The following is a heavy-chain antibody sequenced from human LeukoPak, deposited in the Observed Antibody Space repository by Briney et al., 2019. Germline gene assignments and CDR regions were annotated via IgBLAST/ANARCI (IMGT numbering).Heavy chain of an antibody. Sequence: SQTLSLTCAVSGGSISSGGYSWSWIRQPPGKGLEWIGYIYHSGSTYYNPSLKSRVTISVDRSKNQFSLKLSSVTAADTAVYYCVRKRRDGRGYCSSTSCYHYYYMDVWGKGTTVTVSS. D-gene: IGHD2-2*01. V-gene: IGHV4-30-2*01. CDR2: IYHSGST. CDR3: VRKRRDGRGYCSSTSCYHYYYMDV. CDR1: GGSISSGGYS. J-gene: IGHJ6*03.